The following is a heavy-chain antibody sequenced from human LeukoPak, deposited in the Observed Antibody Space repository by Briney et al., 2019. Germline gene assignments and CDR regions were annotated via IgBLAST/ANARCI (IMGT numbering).Heavy chain of an antibody. CDR2: IMPIFGTA. D-gene: IGHD3-22*01. CDR1: GGTFSSYA. J-gene: IGHJ3*02. CDR3: ARGLSSGYYFWSAAFDI. Sequence: GASVKVSSKASGGTFSSYAISWVRQAPGQGLEWMGGIMPIFGTANYAQKFQGRVTITTDESTSTAYMELSSLRPEDTAVYYCARGLSSGYYFWSAAFDIWGQGTVVTVSS. V-gene: IGHV1-69*05.